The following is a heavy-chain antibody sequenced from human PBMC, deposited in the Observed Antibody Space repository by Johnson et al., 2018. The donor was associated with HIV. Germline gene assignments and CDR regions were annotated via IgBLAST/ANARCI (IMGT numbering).Heavy chain of an antibody. J-gene: IGHJ3*02. CDR3: ARGPTRFAAFDI. CDR2: ISYDGSNK. Sequence: QVQLVESGGGVVQPGRSLRLSCAASGYTFSSYAMHWVRQAPGKGLEWVAVISYDGSNKYYSDSVKGRFTISRDNSKNTLYLQMNSLRAEDTAVYYCARGPTRFAAFDIWGQGTMVTVSS. CDR1: GYTFSSYA. D-gene: IGHD3-10*01. V-gene: IGHV3-30*04.